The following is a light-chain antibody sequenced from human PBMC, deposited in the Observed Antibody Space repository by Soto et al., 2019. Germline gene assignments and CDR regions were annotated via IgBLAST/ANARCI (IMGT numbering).Light chain of an antibody. CDR1: SSAVGSYSL. Sequence: QSALTQPASVSGSLGQSITISCTGTSSAVGSYSLVSWYQQHPGKAPKLIIYEDNKRPSGVSNRFSGSKSGNTASLTISGLQAEDEAEYYCCSYAGSSTWVFGGGTKVTVL. CDR3: CSYAGSSTWV. CDR2: EDN. J-gene: IGLJ3*02. V-gene: IGLV2-23*01.